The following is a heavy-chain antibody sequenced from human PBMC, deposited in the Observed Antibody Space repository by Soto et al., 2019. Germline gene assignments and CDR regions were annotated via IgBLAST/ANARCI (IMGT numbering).Heavy chain of an antibody. D-gene: IGHD1-26*01. V-gene: IGHV1-2*02. CDR3: ARDLGGSRDS. CDR1: GNTFTGYY. J-gene: IGHJ4*02. CDR2: INPNNDGT. Sequence: QVQLVQSGAEVKKPGASVKVSCKASGNTFTGYYIHWVRQAPGQGHEWMGWINPNNDGTTYAEKFQGRVTMTRDTSTSTAYMELSRLRSDDTAVYYCARDLGGSRDSWGQGTLVTVSS.